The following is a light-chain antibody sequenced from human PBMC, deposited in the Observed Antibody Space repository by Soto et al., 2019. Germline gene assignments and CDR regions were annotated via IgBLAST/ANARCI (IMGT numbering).Light chain of an antibody. J-gene: IGKJ4*01. CDR1: KSVSSY. V-gene: IGKV3-11*01. Sequence: EIVLTQSPATLSLSPGERATLSCRASKSVSSYLSWYQQKPGQAPRLLIDDASNRATGIPARFSGSGSGTDFTLTISRLEPEDFAVYYCQQHSNWPPLTFGGGTNVEIK. CDR2: DAS. CDR3: QQHSNWPPLT.